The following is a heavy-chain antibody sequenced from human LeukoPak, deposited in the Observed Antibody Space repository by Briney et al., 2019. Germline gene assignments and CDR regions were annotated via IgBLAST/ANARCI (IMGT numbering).Heavy chain of an antibody. V-gene: IGHV3-23*01. CDR1: GFTFSSYA. D-gene: IGHD3-10*01. J-gene: IGHJ4*02. CDR2: ISGSGGST. Sequence: QSGGSLRLSCAASGFTFSSYAMSWVRQAPGKGLEWVSDISGSGGSTYYADSVKGRFTISRDNSKNTLYLQMNSLRAEDTAVYYCAKAGEVRGVIGGFDYWGQGTLVTVSS. CDR3: AKAGEVRGVIGGFDY.